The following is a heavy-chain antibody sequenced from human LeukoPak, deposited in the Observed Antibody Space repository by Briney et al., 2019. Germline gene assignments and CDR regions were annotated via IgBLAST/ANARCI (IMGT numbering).Heavy chain of an antibody. CDR3: ARTYYYGSGSYFLDY. D-gene: IGHD3-10*01. CDR1: GYTFTGYC. J-gene: IGHJ4*02. V-gene: IGHV1-2*02. CDR2: INPNSGGT. Sequence: ASVKVSCKASGYTFTGYCMHWVRQAPGQGLEWMGWINPNSGGTNYAQKFQGRVTMTRDTSISTAYMELSRLRSDDTAVYYCARTYYYGSGSYFLDYWGRGTLVTVSS.